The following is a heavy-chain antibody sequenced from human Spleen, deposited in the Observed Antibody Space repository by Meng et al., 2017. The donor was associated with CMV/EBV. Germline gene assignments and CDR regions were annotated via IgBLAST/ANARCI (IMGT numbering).Heavy chain of an antibody. CDR2: ICHSGTT. CDR3: ASSYNFWSKYYFDY. D-gene: IGHD3-3*01. Sequence: VCGEPISGYCWSWIRQPPGRGLEWIGEICHSGTTNYNPSLKSRVTISVDTSKNQFSLKLSSVTAADTAVYYCASSYNFWSKYYFDYWGQGTLVTVSS. V-gene: IGHV4-34*01. CDR1: GEPISGYC. J-gene: IGHJ4*02.